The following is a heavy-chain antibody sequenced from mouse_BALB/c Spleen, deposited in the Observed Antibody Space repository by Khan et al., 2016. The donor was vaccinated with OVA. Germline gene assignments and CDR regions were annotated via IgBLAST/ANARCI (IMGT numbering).Heavy chain of an antibody. CDR1: GFTFSDYY. D-gene: IGHD2-3*01. J-gene: IGHJ3*01. CDR3: AREGDDGGLAY. CDR2: LSNRGTTT. Sequence: VELVESGGGLVQPGGSLKLSCATSGFTFSDYYMYWVRQTPEKRLEWVAYLSNRGTTTYYPDTVRGRFTISRDNAKNTLYLQMSRLESEDTAMSYCAREGDDGGLAYWGQGTLVTVSA. V-gene: IGHV5-12*02.